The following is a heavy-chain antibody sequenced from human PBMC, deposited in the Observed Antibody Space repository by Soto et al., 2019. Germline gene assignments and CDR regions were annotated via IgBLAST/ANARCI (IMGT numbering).Heavy chain of an antibody. V-gene: IGHV3-23*01. CDR2: ISGSGGST. D-gene: IGHD2-21*01. Sequence: PGGSLRLSCATSGFTFTNYAMSWVRQAPGKGLEWVSSISGSGGSTWYADSVKGRFTISSDNSKKTLYLQMNSLRVEDTAVYYCAKELSIMWFPLDYWGKGTLVTVSS. J-gene: IGHJ4*02. CDR3: AKELSIMWFPLDY. CDR1: GFTFTNYA.